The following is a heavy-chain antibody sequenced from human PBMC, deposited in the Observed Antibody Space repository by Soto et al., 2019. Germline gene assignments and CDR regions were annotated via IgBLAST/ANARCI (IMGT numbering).Heavy chain of an antibody. CDR2: ISTSGDST. D-gene: IGHD5-12*01. J-gene: IGHJ4*02. V-gene: IGHV3-23*01. CDR3: AKGAGGVATWVYFDC. Sequence: EVQLLESGGGLVQPGGSLRLSCAASGITFSSYAMSWVRQAPGKGLEWVSAISTSGDSTYYADSVKGRFTISRDNSKNTRYLQMNSLRAEDTAVYYCAKGAGGVATWVYFDCWGQGPLLTVSS. CDR1: GITFSSYA.